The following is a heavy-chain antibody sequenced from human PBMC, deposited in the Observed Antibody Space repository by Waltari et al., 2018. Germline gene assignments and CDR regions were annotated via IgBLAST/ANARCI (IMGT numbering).Heavy chain of an antibody. CDR1: GFNFSNFW. V-gene: IGHV3-7*04. CDR2: INQDGSGE. CDR3: QRGDY. J-gene: IGHJ4*02. Sequence: EVQLVESGGGLVQPGGSLRLSCAASGFNFSNFWMSWARQAPGKGLEWVANINQDGSGEYYVDSVKGRFTISRDNAKNSLYLQMNSLRAEDTAVYYCQRGDYWGQGTLVTVSS.